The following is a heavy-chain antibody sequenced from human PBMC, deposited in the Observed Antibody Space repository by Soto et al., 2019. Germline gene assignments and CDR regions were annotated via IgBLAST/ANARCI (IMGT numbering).Heavy chain of an antibody. CDR1: GFTSSSYG. Sequence: LRLSCAASGFTSSSYGMHWVRQAPGKGLEWVAVISYDGSNKYYADSVKGRFTISRDNSKNTLYLQMNSLRAEDTAVYYCAKDFRGYCSSTSCHFDYWGQGTLVTVSS. J-gene: IGHJ4*02. V-gene: IGHV3-30*18. D-gene: IGHD2-2*03. CDR3: AKDFRGYCSSTSCHFDY. CDR2: ISYDGSNK.